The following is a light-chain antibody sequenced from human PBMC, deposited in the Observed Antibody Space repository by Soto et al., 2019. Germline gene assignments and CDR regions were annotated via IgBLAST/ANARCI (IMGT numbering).Light chain of an antibody. Sequence: QSVLTQPPSVSGAPGQRVTISCTGSSSNIGAGYDVHWYQQFPGTAPKLLIYGNSNRPSGVPDRFSGSKSGTSASLAITGLQAEDEADYYCQSYDSSLSALYVFGTGPKLTVL. CDR2: GNS. V-gene: IGLV1-40*01. J-gene: IGLJ1*01. CDR3: QSYDSSLSALYV. CDR1: SSNIGAGYD.